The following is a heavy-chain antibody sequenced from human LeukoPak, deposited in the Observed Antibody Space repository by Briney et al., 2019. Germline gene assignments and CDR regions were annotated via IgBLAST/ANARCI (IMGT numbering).Heavy chain of an antibody. CDR3: AKRGAEVGQTVAPGDY. J-gene: IGHJ4*02. V-gene: IGHV3-11*01. CDR2: ISSSGSTI. Sequence: GGSLRLSCAASGFTFSDYYMSWIRQAPGKGLEWVSYISSSGSTIYYADSVKGRFTISRDNAKNSLYLQMNSLRAEDTAVYYCAKRGAEVGQTVAPGDYWGQGTLVTVSS. CDR1: GFTFSDYY. D-gene: IGHD1-26*01.